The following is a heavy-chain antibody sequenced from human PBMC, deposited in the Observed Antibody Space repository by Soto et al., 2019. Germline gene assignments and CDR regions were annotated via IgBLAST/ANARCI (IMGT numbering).Heavy chain of an antibody. Sequence: GGSLRLSCAASGFTFSSYGMHWVRQAPGKGLEWVAVISYDGSNKYYADSVKGRFTISRDNSKNTLYLQMNSLRAEDTAVYYCAKERDGYYFDSWGQGTLVTVSS. J-gene: IGHJ4*02. CDR2: ISYDGSNK. CDR1: GFTFSSYG. V-gene: IGHV3-30*18. CDR3: AKERDGYYFDS. D-gene: IGHD5-12*01.